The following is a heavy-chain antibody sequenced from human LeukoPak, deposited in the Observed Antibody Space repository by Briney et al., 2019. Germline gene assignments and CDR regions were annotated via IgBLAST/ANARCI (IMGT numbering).Heavy chain of an antibody. Sequence: PSETLSLTCTVSGGSISSYYWSWIRQPPGKGLEWIGYIYYSGSTNYNPSLKSRVTISVDTSKNQFSLKLSSVTAADTAVYYCARGGYSYGSAPDYWGQGTLVTASS. V-gene: IGHV4-59*12. CDR3: ARGGYSYGSAPDY. D-gene: IGHD5-18*01. CDR1: GGSISSYY. J-gene: IGHJ4*02. CDR2: IYYSGST.